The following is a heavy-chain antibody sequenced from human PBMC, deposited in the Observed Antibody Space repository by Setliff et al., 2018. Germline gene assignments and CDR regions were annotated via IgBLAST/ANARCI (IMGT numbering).Heavy chain of an antibody. D-gene: IGHD1-1*01. CDR3: RQAVVGRDVFDV. J-gene: IGHJ3*01. V-gene: IGHV4-34*01. CDR2: INQSGGG. Sequence: PSETLSLTCNVFGESFDTYYWSWIRQPPGKGLEWFGEINQSGGGDYNPSFKGRVTISVDTSKKQFSLTLRYVTAADMALYYCRQAVVGRDVFDVWGQGTVVTVSS. CDR1: GESFDTYY.